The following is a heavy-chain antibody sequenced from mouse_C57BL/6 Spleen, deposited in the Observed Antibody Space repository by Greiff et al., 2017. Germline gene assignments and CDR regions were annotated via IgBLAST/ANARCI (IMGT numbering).Heavy chain of an antibody. CDR2: IHPYNDDT. CDR3: ARRGLRYGNYFDD. V-gene: IGHV1-47*01. Sequence: QVHVKQPGAELVKPGASVKMSCKASGYTFTTYPIEWMKQNHGQSLEWIGNIHPYNDDTKYNDKFKGKATLTVEKSSSTVYLELSRLTSDDSAVYYCARRGLRYGNYFDDWGQGTTLTVSS. D-gene: IGHD1-1*01. CDR1: GYTFTTYP. J-gene: IGHJ2*01.